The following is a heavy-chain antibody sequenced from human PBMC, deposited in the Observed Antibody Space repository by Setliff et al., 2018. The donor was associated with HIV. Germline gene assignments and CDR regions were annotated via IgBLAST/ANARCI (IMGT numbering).Heavy chain of an antibody. V-gene: IGHV1-18*01. CDR1: GDTFNSYT. CDR2: TSSFSGAT. CDR3: AREVDGLELDH. J-gene: IGHJ4*02. Sequence: GASVKVSCKASGDTFNSYTFTWVRQAPGQGLEWVGWTSSFSGATKYSQNLQGRVTMTTDTSTNTAYMELRSLKSDDTAVYYCAREVDGLELDHWGQGTLVTVSS.